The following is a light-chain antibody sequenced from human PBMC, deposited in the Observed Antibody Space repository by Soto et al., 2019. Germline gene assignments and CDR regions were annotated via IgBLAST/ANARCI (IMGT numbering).Light chain of an antibody. CDR3: QQYDTFPRT. Sequence: DVQMTQSPSTLSASIGDRVTITCRASQSVNNWLAWFQQKPGKAPKLLISMTSSLESGVPSRFSGSGSGTDFTLTINSLQPDDFATYYCQQYDTFPRTFGQGTKVEI. J-gene: IGKJ1*01. CDR2: MTS. V-gene: IGKV1-5*03. CDR1: QSVNNW.